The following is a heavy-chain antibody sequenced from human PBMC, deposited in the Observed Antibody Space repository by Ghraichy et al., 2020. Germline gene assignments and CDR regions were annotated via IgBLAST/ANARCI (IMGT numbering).Heavy chain of an antibody. J-gene: IGHJ6*02. CDR1: GFSLSNARMG. CDR3: ARIIRHYDFWSGYFGDYYYYGMDV. CDR2: IFSNDEK. D-gene: IGHD3-3*01. Sequence: SGPTLVKPTETLTLTCTVSGFSLSNARMGVSWIRQPPGKALEWLAHIFSNDEKSYSTSLKSRLTISKDTSKSQVVLTMTNMDPVDTATYYCARIIRHYDFWSGYFGDYYYYGMDVWGQGTTVTVSS. V-gene: IGHV2-26*01.